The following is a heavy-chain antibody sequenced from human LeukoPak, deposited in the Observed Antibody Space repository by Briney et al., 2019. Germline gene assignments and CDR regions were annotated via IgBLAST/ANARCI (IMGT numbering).Heavy chain of an antibody. CDR1: GYSFTSYW. V-gene: IGHV5-51*01. J-gene: IGHJ4*02. CDR3: ARHQYYYDSSGPFDY. CDR2: IYPGDFDT. D-gene: IGHD3-22*01. Sequence: GESLNISCKGSGYSFTSYWIGWVRQMPGKGLGWMGIIYPGDFDTRYTPSFQGQVTISADKSISTAYLQWSSLKASDTAMYYCARHQYYYDSSGPFDYWGQGTLVTVSS.